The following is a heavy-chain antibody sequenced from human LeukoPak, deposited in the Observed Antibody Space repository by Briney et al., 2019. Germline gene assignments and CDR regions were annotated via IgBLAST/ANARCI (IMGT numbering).Heavy chain of an antibody. Sequence: PGGSLRLSCAASGFTFSSYSMNWVRQAPGKGLEWVSSISSSSSYIYYADSVKGRFTISRDNAKNSLYLQMNSLRAEDTAVYFCAKRGVVIRVILVGFHKEAYYFDSWGQGALITVSS. CDR2: ISSSSSYI. V-gene: IGHV3-21*01. J-gene: IGHJ4*02. CDR3: AKRGVVIRVILVGFHKEAYYFDS. D-gene: IGHD3-22*01. CDR1: GFTFSSYS.